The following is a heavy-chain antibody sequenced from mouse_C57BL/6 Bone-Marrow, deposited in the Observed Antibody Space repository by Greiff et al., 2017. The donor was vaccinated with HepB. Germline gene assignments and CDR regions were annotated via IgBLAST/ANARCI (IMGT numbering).Heavy chain of an antibody. CDR2: ISSGGDYT. CDR3: TREVRQLRLPY. J-gene: IGHJ3*01. D-gene: IGHD3-2*02. V-gene: IGHV5-9-1*02. CDR1: GFTFSSYA. Sequence: EVLLVESGEGLVKPGGSLKLSCAASGFTFSSYAMSWVRQTPEKGLEWVAYISSGGDYTYYADTVKGRFTISRDNARNTLYLQMSSLKSEDTAMYYCTREVRQLRLPYWGQGTLVTVSA.